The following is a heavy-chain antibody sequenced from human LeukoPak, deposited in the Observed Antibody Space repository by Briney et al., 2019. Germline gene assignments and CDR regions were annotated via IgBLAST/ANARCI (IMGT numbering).Heavy chain of an antibody. J-gene: IGHJ4*02. CDR3: ARDTIVGADTY. D-gene: IGHD1-26*01. CDR2: ISRSSTYI. CDR1: GFTFSDYS. V-gene: IGHV3-21*01. Sequence: GGSLRLSCAASGFTFSDYSMNWVRQAPGEGLEWVSSISRSSTYIYYADSVKGRFTISRDNAKNSLYLQMNSLRAEDTAVYYCARDTIVGADTYWGQGTVVTVSS.